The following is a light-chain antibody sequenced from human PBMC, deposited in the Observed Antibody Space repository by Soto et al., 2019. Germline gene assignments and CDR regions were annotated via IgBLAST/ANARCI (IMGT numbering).Light chain of an antibody. J-gene: IGKJ1*01. CDR2: DAS. Sequence: PGERATLSCRASQSVGNNYVAWYQQKPGQAPRLLIHDASSRATGIPDRFSGSGSGTDFTLTISRLELEDFAVYFCQQCATSPLTFGQGTKLDIK. CDR1: QSVGNNY. V-gene: IGKV3-20*01. CDR3: QQCATSPLT.